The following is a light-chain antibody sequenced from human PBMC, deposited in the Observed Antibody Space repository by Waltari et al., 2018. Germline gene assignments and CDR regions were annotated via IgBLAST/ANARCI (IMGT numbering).Light chain of an antibody. CDR1: TSTIGNNY. Sequence: QSVLTQPPSASGTPGQSIAISCSGSTSTIGNNYVYWYQQFPGTAPKPLIYRNNQRPSGVPDRFSGSKSGPSASLAISGLQSEDEADYYCAAWDDSLSGVVFGGGTKVTVL. CDR3: AAWDDSLSGVV. CDR2: RNN. J-gene: IGLJ2*01. V-gene: IGLV1-47*01.